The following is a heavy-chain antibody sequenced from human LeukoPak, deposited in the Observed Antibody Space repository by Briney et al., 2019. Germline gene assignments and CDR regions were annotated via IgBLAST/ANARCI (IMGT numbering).Heavy chain of an antibody. CDR2: ISGSGGST. CDR3: AKGAPDPPYYYDSSGYQHFDY. V-gene: IGHV3-23*01. J-gene: IGHJ4*02. CDR1: GFTFSSYA. D-gene: IGHD3-22*01. Sequence: PGASLRLSCAASGFTFSSYAMSWVRQAPGKGLEWVSAISGSGGSTYYADSVKGRFTISRDNSKNTLYLQMNSLRAEDTAVYYCAKGAPDPPYYYDSSGYQHFDYWGQGTLVTVSS.